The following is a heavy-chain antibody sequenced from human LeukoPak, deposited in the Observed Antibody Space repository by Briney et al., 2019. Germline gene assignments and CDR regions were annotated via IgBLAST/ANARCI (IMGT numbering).Heavy chain of an antibody. V-gene: IGHV4-4*07. CDR1: GGSISSYY. Sequence: ETLSLTCTVSGGSISSYYWSWIRQPAGKGLEWIGRIYTSGSTNYNPSLKSRVTMSVDTSKNQFSLKLSSVTAADTAVYYCAREMIIPGADYYYYGMDVWGQGTTVTVSS. D-gene: IGHD2-2*02. CDR3: AREMIIPGADYYYYGMDV. J-gene: IGHJ6*02. CDR2: IYTSGST.